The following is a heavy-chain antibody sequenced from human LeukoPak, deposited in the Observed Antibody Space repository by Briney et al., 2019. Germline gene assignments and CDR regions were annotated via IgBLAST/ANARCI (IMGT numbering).Heavy chain of an antibody. D-gene: IGHD1-14*01. CDR3: ARWTTGGVDY. J-gene: IGHJ4*02. V-gene: IGHV3-74*01. Sequence: GGSLRLSCAASGFTFSSYWMHWVRQVPGRGMVWVSRIKTDGNITSYADFVKGRFTISRDDAKNTLYLQMNSLRAEDTAVYYCARWTTGGVDYWGQGTLVTVSS. CDR1: GFTFSSYW. CDR2: IKTDGNIT.